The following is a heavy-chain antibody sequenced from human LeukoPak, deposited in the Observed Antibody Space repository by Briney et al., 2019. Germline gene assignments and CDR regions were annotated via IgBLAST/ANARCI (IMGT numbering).Heavy chain of an antibody. CDR2: IYYSGST. Sequence: SETLSLTCTVSGGSISSSSYYWGWIRQPPGKGLEWIGSIYYSGSTYYNPSLKSRVTISVDTSKNQFSLKLSSVTAADTAVYYCARSYGQRYFDLWGRGTLVTVSS. CDR1: GGSISSSSYY. V-gene: IGHV4-39*01. J-gene: IGHJ2*01. CDR3: ARSYGQRYFDL. D-gene: IGHD5-18*01.